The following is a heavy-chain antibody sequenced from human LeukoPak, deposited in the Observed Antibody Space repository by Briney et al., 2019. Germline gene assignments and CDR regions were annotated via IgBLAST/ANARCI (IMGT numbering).Heavy chain of an antibody. Sequence: GASVKVSCKASGYPFTDYYMHWVRQAPGQGLEWMGWINPNSGGTNYAQNFQGRVTMTRDTSISTAYMELSRLRSDDTAVYYCARDPRRGAYSSSWYFDYWGQGALVTVSS. CDR2: INPNSGGT. D-gene: IGHD6-13*01. J-gene: IGHJ4*02. CDR1: GYPFTDYY. V-gene: IGHV1-2*02. CDR3: ARDPRRGAYSSSWYFDY.